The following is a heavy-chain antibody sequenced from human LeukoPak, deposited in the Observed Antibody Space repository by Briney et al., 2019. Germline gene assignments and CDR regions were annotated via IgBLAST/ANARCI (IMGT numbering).Heavy chain of an antibody. J-gene: IGHJ4*02. CDR2: VSHSGSI. CDR3: WAIVTTIKLDF. Sequence: SETLSLTCTVSGGSISSSSYSWGWIRQPPGKGLEWIGSVSHSGSINYDPPLKNRVTISVDTSKNQFSLKLSSVTAADTAVYYCWAIVTTIKLDFWGQGTLVTVSS. V-gene: IGHV4-39*01. D-gene: IGHD5-12*01. CDR1: GGSISSSSYS.